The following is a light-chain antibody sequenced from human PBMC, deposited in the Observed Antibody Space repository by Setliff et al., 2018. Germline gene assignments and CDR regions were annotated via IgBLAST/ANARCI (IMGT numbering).Light chain of an antibody. Sequence: LTQPPSASGSPGQSVTISCTGTSSDVGGYNYVSWYQQHPGKAPKLMIYEVSKRPSRVPDRFSGSKSGNTASLTVSGLQAEDEADYYCSSYAGSNNFPYVFGTGTKVTVL. CDR2: EVS. CDR1: SSDVGGYNY. CDR3: SSYAGSNNFPYV. V-gene: IGLV2-8*01. J-gene: IGLJ1*01.